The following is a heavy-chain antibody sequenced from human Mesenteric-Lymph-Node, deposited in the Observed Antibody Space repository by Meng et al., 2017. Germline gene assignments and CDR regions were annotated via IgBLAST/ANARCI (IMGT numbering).Heavy chain of an antibody. J-gene: IGHJ4*02. CDR2: INAGNGNT. Sequence: QVRLFGSGAEVRKPGSWLKVSRTPSGGIFSIYDLSLERQAHGQGLEWMGWINAGNGNTHYSQKLQGSVTITRDTSASTAYMELSSLRSEDTAVYYCASGSRREYWGQGTLVTVSS. CDR3: ASGSRREY. V-gene: IGHV1-3*01. CDR1: GGIFSIYD. D-gene: IGHD2-15*01.